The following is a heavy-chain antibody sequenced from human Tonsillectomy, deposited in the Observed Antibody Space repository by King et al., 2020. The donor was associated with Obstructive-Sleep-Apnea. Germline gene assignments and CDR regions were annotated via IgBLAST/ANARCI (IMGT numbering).Heavy chain of an antibody. CDR1: DGAFSVGSHH. CDR2: TYYSGIT. CDR3: AREGTSSSPNWFGP. Sequence: VQLQESGPGLVKPSQTLSLTCTVSDGAFSVGSHHWNWIRQLPGKGLEWIGYTYYSGITSYNPSLKGRVSISVDKSKGQFSLRLDSLTAADTAVYYCAREGTSSSPNWFGPWGPGTLVTVSS. J-gene: IGHJ5*02. D-gene: IGHD2-2*01. V-gene: IGHV4-31*03.